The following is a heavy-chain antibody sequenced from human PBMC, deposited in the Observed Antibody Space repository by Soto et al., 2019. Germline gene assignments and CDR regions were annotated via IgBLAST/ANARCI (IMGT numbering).Heavy chain of an antibody. CDR1: GSSFSTYN. CDR2: ISSSSSHI. CDR3: AKAHTMIVRGGAFDI. J-gene: IGHJ3*02. D-gene: IGHD3-22*01. Sequence: PGGSLRLSCAASGSSFSTYNMNWVRQAPGKGLEWVSAISSSSSHIDYADSVKGRFTISRDNAKNTLYLQMNSLRAEDTAVYYCAKAHTMIVRGGAFDIWGQGTMVTVSS. V-gene: IGHV3-21*04.